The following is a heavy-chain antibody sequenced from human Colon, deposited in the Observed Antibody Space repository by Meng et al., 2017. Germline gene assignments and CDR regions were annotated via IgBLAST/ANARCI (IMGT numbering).Heavy chain of an antibody. J-gene: IGHJ4*02. Sequence: GESLKISCAASGFTFSDHFMDWVRQAPGKGLEWVGRSTNKAHSYITEYAASAKGRFTISRDDSNNSLYLQISSLKTEDTAVYYCARDFSQKYAWDYWGQGTLVTVSS. CDR3: ARDFSQKYAWDY. CDR2: STNKAHSYIT. V-gene: IGHV3-72*01. D-gene: IGHD2-2*01. CDR1: GFTFSDHF.